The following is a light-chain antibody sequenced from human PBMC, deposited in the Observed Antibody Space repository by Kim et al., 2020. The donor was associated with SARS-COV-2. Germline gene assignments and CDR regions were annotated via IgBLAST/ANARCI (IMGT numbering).Light chain of an antibody. V-gene: IGKV1-27*01. J-gene: IGKJ1*01. CDR1: QGISNY. Sequence: SSVGDRVPIACRASQGISNYLVLYQQKPVKVPKVLIYPASTLQSGVPSRFSGSGSGTEFTLTISSLQPEDAATYYCQKYSTAPWTFGQGTKVDIK. CDR3: QKYSTAPWT. CDR2: PAS.